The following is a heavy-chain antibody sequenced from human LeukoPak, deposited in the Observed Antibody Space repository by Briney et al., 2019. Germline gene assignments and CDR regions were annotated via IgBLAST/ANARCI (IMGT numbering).Heavy chain of an antibody. CDR3: ASYFWSGSRYYFDY. V-gene: IGHV3-21*01. CDR1: GFTFSSYS. J-gene: IGHJ4*02. D-gene: IGHD3-3*01. Sequence: GGSLRLSCAASGFTFSSYSMKWVRQAPGKGLEWVSSISIITSYIYYAGSVKGRFPISRDNAKNLLYLQMNSLRAEDTAVYYCASYFWSGSRYYFDYWGQGTLVTVSS. CDR2: ISIITSYI.